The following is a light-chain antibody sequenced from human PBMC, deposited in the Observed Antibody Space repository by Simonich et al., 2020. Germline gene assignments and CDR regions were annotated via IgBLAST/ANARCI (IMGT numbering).Light chain of an antibody. Sequence: DIQMTQSPSSLSASVGDRVTITFPASQSISSYLNWYQQKPGKAPKLLIYAGSSLQSGGPSRFSGSGSGTDFTLTISSLQPEDFATYYCQQSYSTPWTFGQGTKVEIK. CDR2: AGS. J-gene: IGKJ1*01. V-gene: IGKV1-39*01. CDR3: QQSYSTPWT. CDR1: QSISSY.